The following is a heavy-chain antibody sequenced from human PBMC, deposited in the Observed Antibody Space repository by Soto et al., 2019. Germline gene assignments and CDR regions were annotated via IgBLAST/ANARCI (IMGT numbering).Heavy chain of an antibody. CDR1: GDTFSNYA. Sequence: QVHLVQSGTGVKKPGSSVKVSCKTSGDTFSNYAISWVRQAPGQGLEWMGGIIPLFDSASYAQRSHDRVTITADKFTSKAYMELRSLTSEDTAIYYCAASTFQSGVTGYFHLGFWGQGTLVTVSS. CDR2: IIPLFDSA. CDR3: AASTFQSGVTGYFHLGF. D-gene: IGHD3-9*01. J-gene: IGHJ4*02. V-gene: IGHV1-69*06.